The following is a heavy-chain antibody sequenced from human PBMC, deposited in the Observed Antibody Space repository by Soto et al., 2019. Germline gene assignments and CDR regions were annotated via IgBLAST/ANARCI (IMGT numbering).Heavy chain of an antibody. V-gene: IGHV3-74*01. D-gene: IGHD2-15*01. Sequence: GSLRLSCAASGFTFSSYWMHWVRQAPGKGLVWVSRINSDGSSTSYADSVKGRFTISRDNAKNTLYLQMNSLRAEDTAVYYCARDTDGGSPFDYWGQGTLVTVSS. CDR1: GFTFSSYW. CDR2: INSDGSST. CDR3: ARDTDGGSPFDY. J-gene: IGHJ4*02.